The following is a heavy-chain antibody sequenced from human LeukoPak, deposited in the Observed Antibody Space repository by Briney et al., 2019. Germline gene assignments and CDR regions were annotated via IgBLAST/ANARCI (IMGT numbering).Heavy chain of an antibody. CDR1: GFTFSRYW. CDR3: TTGYSSGWYNEGNY. D-gene: IGHD6-19*01. V-gene: IGHV3-7*01. J-gene: IGHJ4*02. Sequence: QPGGSLRLSCVASGFTFSRYWMSWVRQAPGKGLEWVAKIKQDGSGQYYLDSVEGRFTISRDNAKNSLYLQMNSLRAEDTAVYFCTTGYSSGWYNEGNYWGQGTLVTVSS. CDR2: IKQDGSGQ.